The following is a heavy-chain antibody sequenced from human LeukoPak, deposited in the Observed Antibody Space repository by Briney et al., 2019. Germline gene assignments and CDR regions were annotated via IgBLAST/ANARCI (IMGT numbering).Heavy chain of an antibody. Sequence: ASETLSLTCTVSGGSISSSDSYWGWIRQPPGKGLEWIGNIYYSGTTYYNPSLKSRVTISIDTSKNHFSLKLSSVTAADTAMYYCARANYYDNSGYSRGAFDIWGQGTMVTVSS. V-gene: IGHV4-39*07. D-gene: IGHD3-22*01. CDR3: ARANYYDNSGYSRGAFDI. J-gene: IGHJ3*02. CDR1: GGSISSSDSY. CDR2: IYYSGTT.